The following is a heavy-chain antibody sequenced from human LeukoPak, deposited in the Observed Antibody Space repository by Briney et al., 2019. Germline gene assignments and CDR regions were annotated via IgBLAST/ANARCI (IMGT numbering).Heavy chain of an antibody. CDR1: GFTFSSYA. CDR3: AKRGFYYESSGYYYFDY. CDR2: ITNSGGKT. J-gene: IGHJ4*02. D-gene: IGHD3-22*01. V-gene: IGHV3-23*01. Sequence: GGSLRLSCAASGFTFSSYAMTWVRQAPGKGLEWVSSITNSGGKTYYADSVKGRFTISRDNSKNTLYLQMNSLRAEDTAVYYCAKRGFYYESSGYYYFDYWGQGTLVTVSS.